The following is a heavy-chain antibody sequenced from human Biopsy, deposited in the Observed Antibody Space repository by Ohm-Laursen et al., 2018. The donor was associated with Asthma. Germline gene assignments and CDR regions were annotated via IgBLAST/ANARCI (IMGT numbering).Heavy chain of an antibody. J-gene: IGHJ6*02. Sequence: GTLSLTCIVSGAYIGTPDYHWSWIRQSPGKGLEWIGETNERGVTNNNPSLKSRVIISIDTYWNRVSLKLTSVTAADTAVYYCARGPELDVWGQGTTVTVSS. V-gene: IGHV4-39*07. CDR1: GAYIGTPDYH. CDR3: ARGPELDV. CDR2: TNERGVT.